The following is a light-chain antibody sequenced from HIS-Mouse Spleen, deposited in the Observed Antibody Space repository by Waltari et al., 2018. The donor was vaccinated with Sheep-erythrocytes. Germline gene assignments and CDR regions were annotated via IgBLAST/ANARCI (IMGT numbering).Light chain of an antibody. CDR1: SRDGVGYNY. Sequence: ARPQPLAVSGSPGQSVTISCTGTSRDGVGYNYGPWYQQHPGNAPKLMIYDGSKRPSGVSNRFSGSKSGNTASLTISGLQAEDEADYYCCSYAGSSTPWVFGGGTKLTVL. CDR2: DGS. CDR3: CSYAGSSTPWV. V-gene: IGLV2-11*01. J-gene: IGLJ3*02.